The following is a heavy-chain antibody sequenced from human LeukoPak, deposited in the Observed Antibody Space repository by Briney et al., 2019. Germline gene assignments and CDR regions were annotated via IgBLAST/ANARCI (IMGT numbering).Heavy chain of an antibody. J-gene: IGHJ6*03. Sequence: PSETLSLTCTVSGGSISTYYWSWIRQPPGKGLERIGYIYYSGSANYNPSLKSRVTISVDTSKNQFSLKLSSVTAADTAVYYCARDLRSRMDVWGKGTTVTVSS. D-gene: IGHD3-3*01. V-gene: IGHV4-59*01. CDR3: ARDLRSRMDV. CDR1: GGSISTYY. CDR2: IYYSGSA.